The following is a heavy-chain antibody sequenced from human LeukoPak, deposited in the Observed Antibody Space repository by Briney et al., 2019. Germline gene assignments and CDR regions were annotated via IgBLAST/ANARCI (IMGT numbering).Heavy chain of an antibody. J-gene: IGHJ4*02. CDR1: GYTFTDYY. CDR2: INPNSGDT. V-gene: IGHV1-2*02. CDR3: AREQDIGMVSALDY. Sequence: ASVKVSCKASGYTFTDYYMHWVRQAPGLGLEWMAWINPNSGDTNYAQKFQGRVTMTRDTSISTAYMELSRLRSDDTAVYYCAREQDIGMVSALDYWGQGTLVTVSS. D-gene: IGHD5-18*01.